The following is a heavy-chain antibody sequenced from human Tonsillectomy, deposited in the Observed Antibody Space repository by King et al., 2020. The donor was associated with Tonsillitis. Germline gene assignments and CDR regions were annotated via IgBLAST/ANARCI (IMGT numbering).Heavy chain of an antibody. J-gene: IGHJ4*02. Sequence: VQLVESGGGLVKPGGSLRLSCAASGVTITNAWMNWVRQAPGKGLEWVGRLKSQNDGGTTDYSAPVKGRFGISRDDSENTLYLQMNNLKIEDTAVYYCTTDFYLWLTYRYVLHNYWGQGILVTVSS. CDR2: LKSQNDGGTT. CDR1: GVTITNAW. CDR3: TTDFYLWLTYRYVLHNY. V-gene: IGHV3-15*01. D-gene: IGHD3-16*02.